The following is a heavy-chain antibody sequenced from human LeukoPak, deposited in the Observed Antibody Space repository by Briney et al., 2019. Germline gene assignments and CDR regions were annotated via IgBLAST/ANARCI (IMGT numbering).Heavy chain of an antibody. CDR3: ARFAVVVVPAAAYYGMDV. J-gene: IGHJ6*02. Sequence: PGRSLRLSCAASGFTFSSYAMHWVRQAPGKGLEWVAVISYDGSNKYYADSVKGRFTISRDNSKNTLYLQMNSLRAEDTAVHYCARFAVVVVPAAAYYGMDVWGQGTTVTVSS. CDR1: GFTFSSYA. D-gene: IGHD2-2*01. CDR2: ISYDGSNK. V-gene: IGHV3-30-3*01.